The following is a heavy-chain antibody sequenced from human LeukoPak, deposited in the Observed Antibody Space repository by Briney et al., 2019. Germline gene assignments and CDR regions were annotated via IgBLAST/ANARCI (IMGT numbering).Heavy chain of an antibody. J-gene: IGHJ6*04. CDR2: IAYAGT. Sequence: GGSLRLSCAASGFTFSAYAMAWVRQAPGKGLEWVSTIAYAGTFYAASVKGRFTLSRDDSKDTLSLQMNSLRAEDTALYYCVKGLHLLDVWGEGTSVTVSS. V-gene: IGHV3-23*01. CDR1: GFTFSAYA. CDR3: VKGLHLLDV.